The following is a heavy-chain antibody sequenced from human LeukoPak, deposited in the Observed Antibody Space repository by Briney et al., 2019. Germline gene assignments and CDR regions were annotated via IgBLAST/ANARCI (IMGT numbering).Heavy chain of an antibody. CDR2: IYYTGST. CDR3: ARLGYCSGGSCSSIDY. J-gene: IGHJ4*02. CDR1: GGSMSSYS. Sequence: SVTLSLTCTVSGGSMSSYSWSWIRQPPGKGLEWIGYIYYTGSTKYNPSLKSRVTISVDTSKNQVSLKLTSVTAADTAVYYCARLGYCSGGSCSSIDYWGQGTLVT. V-gene: IGHV4-59*01. D-gene: IGHD2-15*01.